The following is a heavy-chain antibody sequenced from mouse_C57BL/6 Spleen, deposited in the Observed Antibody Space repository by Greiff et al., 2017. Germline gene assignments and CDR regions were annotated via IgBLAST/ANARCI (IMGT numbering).Heavy chain of an antibody. Sequence: QVQLQQPGAELVRPGSSVKLSCKASGYTFTSYWMDWVKQRPGQGLEWIGNIYPSDSETHYNQKFKDKATLTVDKSSSTAYMQLSSLTSEDSAVYYCARSGGTNYAMDYWGQGTSVTVSS. J-gene: IGHJ4*01. CDR3: ARSGGTNYAMDY. V-gene: IGHV1-61*01. D-gene: IGHD4-1*01. CDR2: IYPSDSET. CDR1: GYTFTSYW.